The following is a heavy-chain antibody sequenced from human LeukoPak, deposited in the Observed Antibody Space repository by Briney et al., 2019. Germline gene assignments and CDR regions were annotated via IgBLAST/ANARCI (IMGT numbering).Heavy chain of an antibody. CDR2: INDRGST. CDR3: ARVNYYYYMDV. J-gene: IGHJ6*03. CDR1: GGSFSGYY. Sequence: SETLSLTCAVYGGSFSGYYWTWVRQPPGKGLEWIGEINDRGSTTYNPSLKSRVTISVDTSKNQFSLRLSSVTAADTAVYYCARVNYYYYMDVWGKGTTVTVSS. V-gene: IGHV4-34*01.